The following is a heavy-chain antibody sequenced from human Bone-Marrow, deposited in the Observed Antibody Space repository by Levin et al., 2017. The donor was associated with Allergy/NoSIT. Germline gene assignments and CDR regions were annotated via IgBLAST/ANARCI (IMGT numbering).Heavy chain of an antibody. D-gene: IGHD1-26*01. J-gene: IGHJ4*02. Sequence: PGGSLRLSCAASGFTFDDYAMHWVRQAPGKGLEWVSGISWNSGSIGYADSVKGRFTISRDNAKNSLYLQMNSLRAEDTALYYCAKDAQSAASGIQTKQAVAFDYWGQGTLVTVSS. CDR2: ISWNSGSI. V-gene: IGHV3-9*01. CDR3: AKDAQSAASGIQTKQAVAFDY. CDR1: GFTFDDYA.